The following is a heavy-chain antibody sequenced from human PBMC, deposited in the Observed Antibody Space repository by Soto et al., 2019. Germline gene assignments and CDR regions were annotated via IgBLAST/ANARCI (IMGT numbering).Heavy chain of an antibody. D-gene: IGHD1-20*01. CDR3: AKAKNDYNWDNRPPFDY. CDR1: GYTFTSYG. J-gene: IGHJ4*02. Sequence: ASVKVSCKASGYTFTSYGISWVRQAPGQGLEWMGWMNPNTGNSGYAQKFQGRVTVTSDTSINTVHMELSSLRSEDTAIYYCAKAKNDYNWDNRPPFDYWGQGTLVTVSS. CDR2: MNPNTGNS. V-gene: IGHV1-8*02.